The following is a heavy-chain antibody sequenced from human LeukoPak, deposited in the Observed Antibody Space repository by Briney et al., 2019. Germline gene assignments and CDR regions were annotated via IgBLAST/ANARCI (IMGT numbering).Heavy chain of an antibody. D-gene: IGHD4-11*01. CDR3: AKDPGDYSNYRFYFDY. CDR1: GFTFSTYG. Sequence: GGSLRLSCAASGFTFSTYGMHGVRQAPGKGLEGVAGISYDGSNQYYADSVKGRFTISRDNSKNTLYLQMNSLRDEDTALYYCAKDPGDYSNYRFYFDYWGQGALVTVSS. J-gene: IGHJ4*02. CDR2: ISYDGSNQ. V-gene: IGHV3-30*18.